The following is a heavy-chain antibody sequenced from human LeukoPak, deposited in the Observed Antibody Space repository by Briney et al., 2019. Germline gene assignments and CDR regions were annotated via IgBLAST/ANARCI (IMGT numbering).Heavy chain of an antibody. Sequence: GRSLRLSCAASKFTFSHYGMHWVRQAPGKGLQWVAVICFDGSNQYYADSVKGRFTISRDNTNNMVYLQMNSLRADATGVYYSAKDAQRGFDYSNSLEYWGQGALVTVSS. CDR3: AKDAQRGFDYSNSLEY. CDR1: KFTFSHYG. V-gene: IGHV3-33*06. D-gene: IGHD4-11*01. J-gene: IGHJ4*02. CDR2: ICFDGSNQ.